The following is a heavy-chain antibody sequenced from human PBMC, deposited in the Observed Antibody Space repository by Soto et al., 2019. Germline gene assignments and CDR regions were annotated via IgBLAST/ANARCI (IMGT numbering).Heavy chain of an antibody. CDR2: ISSSSSYI. V-gene: IGHV3-21*01. CDR3: ARDRGNYYYGMDV. J-gene: IGHJ6*02. CDR1: GFTFSSYS. D-gene: IGHD3-10*01. Sequence: GGSLRLSCAASGFTFSSYSMNWVRQAPGKGLEWVSSISSSSSYIYYADSVKGRFTISRDNAKNSLYLQMNSLRAEDTAVYYCARDRGNYYYGMDVWGQGTTVTVSS.